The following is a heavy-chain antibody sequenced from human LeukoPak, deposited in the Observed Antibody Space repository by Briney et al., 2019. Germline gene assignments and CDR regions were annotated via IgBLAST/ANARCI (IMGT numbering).Heavy chain of an antibody. CDR1: GYTLTELS. Sequence: GASVKVSCKVSGYTLTELSMHWVRQAPGQGLEWMGWINPNSGGTNYAQKFQGRVTMTRDTSISTAYMELSRLRSDDTAVYYCARAENIAAAVDYWGQGTLVTVSS. V-gene: IGHV1-2*02. D-gene: IGHD6-13*01. CDR2: INPNSGGT. CDR3: ARAENIAAAVDY. J-gene: IGHJ4*02.